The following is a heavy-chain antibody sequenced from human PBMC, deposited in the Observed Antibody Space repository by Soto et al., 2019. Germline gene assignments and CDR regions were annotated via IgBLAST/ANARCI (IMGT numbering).Heavy chain of an antibody. V-gene: IGHV3-23*01. D-gene: IGHD3-10*01. CDR1: GFTFNTYA. Sequence: PGGSLRLSCVASGFTFNTYAMTWVRQAPGKGLEWVSIISGSGVSIYYVDSVKGRFTISRDNSKNTVYLQMNNLRAEDTAIYYCAKVGYAGSGSFYNPYFDYWGQGTTVTDSS. CDR2: ISGSGVSI. J-gene: IGHJ4*02. CDR3: AKVGYAGSGSFYNPYFDY.